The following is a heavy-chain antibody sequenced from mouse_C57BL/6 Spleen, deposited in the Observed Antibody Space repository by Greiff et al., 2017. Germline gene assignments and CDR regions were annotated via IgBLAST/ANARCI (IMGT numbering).Heavy chain of an antibody. Sequence: QVQLQQPGAELVRPGSSVKLSCKASGYTFTSYWMHWVKQRPIQGLEWIGNIDPSDSETHYNQKFKDKATLTVDKSSSTAYMQLSSLTSEDSAVYYCAREDYGILFDYWGQGTTLTVSS. CDR2: IDPSDSET. CDR3: AREDYGILFDY. D-gene: IGHD2-1*01. CDR1: GYTFTSYW. V-gene: IGHV1-52*01. J-gene: IGHJ2*01.